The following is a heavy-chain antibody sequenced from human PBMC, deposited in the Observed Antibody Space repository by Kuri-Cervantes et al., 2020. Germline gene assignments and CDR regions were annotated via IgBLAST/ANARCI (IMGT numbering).Heavy chain of an antibody. J-gene: IGHJ6*02. CDR3: ARDSGSGDRYYYYYGMDV. V-gene: IGHV4-31*03. CDR2: IYYSGST. CDR1: GGSISSGGYY. Sequence: TLSLTCTVSGGSISSGGYYWSWIRQHPGKGLEWIGYIYYSGSTYYNQSLKSRVTISVDTSKNQFSLKLSSVTAADTAVYYCARDSGSGDRYYYYYGMDVWGQGATVTVSS. D-gene: IGHD3-10*01.